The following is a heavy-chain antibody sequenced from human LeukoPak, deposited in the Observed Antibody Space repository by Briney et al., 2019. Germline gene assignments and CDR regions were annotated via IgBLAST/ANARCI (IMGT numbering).Heavy chain of an antibody. V-gene: IGHV4-34*01. J-gene: IGHJ4*02. D-gene: IGHD6-19*01. CDR1: GGSFSGYY. CDR2: IYHSGST. Sequence: SETLSLTCAVYGGSFSGYYWSWIRQPPGNGLEWIGSIYHSGSTYYNPSLKSRVTMSVDTSRNQFSLTLTSVTAADTAVYYCARHPSEEQWPYYFDYWGQGTLVTVSS. CDR3: ARHPSEEQWPYYFDY.